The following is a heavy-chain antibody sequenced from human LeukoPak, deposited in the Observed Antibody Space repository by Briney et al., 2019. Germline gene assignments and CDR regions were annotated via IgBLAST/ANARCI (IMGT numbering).Heavy chain of an antibody. D-gene: IGHD6-19*01. J-gene: IGHJ4*02. CDR1: GYTFTGYC. Sequence: ASVKVSCKASGYTFTGYCMHWVRQAPGQGFEWMGWINPNSGGTNYAQKFQGRVTMTRDTSISTAYMELSRLRSDDTAVYYCARSKVGIAVAGPDFDYWGQGTLVTVSS. CDR3: ARSKVGIAVAGPDFDY. V-gene: IGHV1-2*02. CDR2: INPNSGGT.